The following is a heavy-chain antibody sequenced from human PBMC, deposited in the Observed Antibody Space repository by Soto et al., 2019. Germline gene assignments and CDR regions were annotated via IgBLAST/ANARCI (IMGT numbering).Heavy chain of an antibody. Sequence: GGSLRLSCEASGFTFSRVSMNWVRQVPRKGLEWVASISSGSSDTWYADSVKGRFIISRDSAQNSLFLQMNTLRPEDTAMYYCARVAYWGPGTQVTVSS. CDR2: ISSGSSDT. CDR3: ARVAY. V-gene: IGHV3-21*01. CDR1: GFTFSRVS. J-gene: IGHJ4*02.